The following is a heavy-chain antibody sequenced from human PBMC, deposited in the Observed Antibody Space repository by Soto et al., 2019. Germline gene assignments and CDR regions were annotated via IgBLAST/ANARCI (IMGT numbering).Heavy chain of an antibody. J-gene: IGHJ3*02. CDR1: GGFVSSGSYY. V-gene: IGHV4-34*01. CDR3: ARVERGTATTVVDAFDI. Sequence: QVQLQQWGAGLLKPSETLSLTCAVYGGFVSSGSYYWSWIRQPPGKGLEWIGDMSHSGGTHFNPSLKSGVTIAVDTSKNQFSLKMSAVTAADTALYYCARVERGTATTVVDAFDIWGPGTIVTVSS. D-gene: IGHD1-1*01. CDR2: MSHSGGT.